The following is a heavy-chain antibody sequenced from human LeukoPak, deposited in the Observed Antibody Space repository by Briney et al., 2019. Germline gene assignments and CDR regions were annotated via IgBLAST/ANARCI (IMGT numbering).Heavy chain of an antibody. D-gene: IGHD6-13*01. CDR1: GGSISSRSHY. CDR3: AREEASAGDY. CDR2: IYYDGGT. V-gene: IGHV4-39*02. J-gene: IGHJ4*02. Sequence: SETLSLTRTVSGGSISSRSHYWAWIRQPPGKGLEWIGSIYYDGGTFYSPSLESRVTISVDTSRNQFSLKLTSVTVADTAVYYCAREEASAGDYWGQGTLVTVSS.